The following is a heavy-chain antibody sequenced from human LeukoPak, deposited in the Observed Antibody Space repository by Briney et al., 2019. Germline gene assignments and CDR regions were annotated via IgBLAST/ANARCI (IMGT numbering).Heavy chain of an antibody. CDR1: GFTFSSYW. V-gene: IGHV3-7*01. J-gene: IGHJ4*02. CDR3: ARDGYGITAMAQFDY. D-gene: IGHD5-18*01. Sequence: GGSLRLSFAASGFTFSSYWMSWVRQAPGKGLEWVANIKQDGSEKYYVDSVKGRFTISRDNAKNSLYLQMNSLRAEDTAVYYCARDGYGITAMAQFDYWGQGTLVTVSS. CDR2: IKQDGSEK.